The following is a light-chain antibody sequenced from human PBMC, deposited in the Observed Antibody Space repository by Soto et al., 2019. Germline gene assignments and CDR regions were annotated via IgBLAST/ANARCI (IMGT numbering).Light chain of an antibody. Sequence: DIQMTQSPSSLSASVGDRVTITCRASHNINTYLNWYQQRPGKAPKVLIYAASSLQSGVPSRFSGSGSGTDFTLTVSSLQPEDFATYYCQQSYSSPRTFGQGTKVEI. CDR2: AAS. CDR1: HNINTY. V-gene: IGKV1-39*01. CDR3: QQSYSSPRT. J-gene: IGKJ1*01.